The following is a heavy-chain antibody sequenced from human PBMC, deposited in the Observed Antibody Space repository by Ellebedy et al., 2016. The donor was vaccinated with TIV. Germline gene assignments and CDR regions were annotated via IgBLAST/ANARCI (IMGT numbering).Heavy chain of an antibody. Sequence: SETLSLTCTVSGGSISRSSSYWGWIRQPPGKGLEWLGSIYFNGRTFYNPSLKSRVTISLTTSKNQFSLKLSSVTVADTAAYYCARWFGELLYVRWFDPWGQGTLVTVSS. CDR3: ARWFGELLYVRWFDP. D-gene: IGHD3-10*01. CDR1: GGSISRSSSY. V-gene: IGHV4-39*01. CDR2: IYFNGRT. J-gene: IGHJ5*02.